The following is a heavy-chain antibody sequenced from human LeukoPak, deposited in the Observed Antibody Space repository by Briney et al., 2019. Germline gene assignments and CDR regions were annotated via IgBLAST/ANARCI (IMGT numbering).Heavy chain of an antibody. CDR3: ARYSGGYYSTFDY. J-gene: IGHJ4*02. CDR2: IYYSGST. CDR1: GGSISSYY. V-gene: IGHV4-59*01. D-gene: IGHD3-22*01. Sequence: SETLSLTCTVSGGSISSYYWSWIRQPPGKGLEWIGYIYYSGSTNYNPSLKSRVTISVDTSKNQFSLKLSFVTAADTAVYYCARYSGGYYSTFDYWGQGTLVTVSS.